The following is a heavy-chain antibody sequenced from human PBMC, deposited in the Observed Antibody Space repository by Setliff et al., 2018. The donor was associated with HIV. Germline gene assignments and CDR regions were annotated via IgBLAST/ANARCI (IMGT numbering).Heavy chain of an antibody. CDR3: ARVNSGGYNYKSFFDY. J-gene: IGHJ4*02. D-gene: IGHD5-12*01. Sequence: GGSLRLSCAASGFTVSRFYMSWVRQAPGKGLEWIAYISSTGITTYYADSVKGRFTISRDNAKNSLYLQMNSLRAEDTAVYYCARVNSGGYNYKSFFDYWGQGTLVTVSS. CDR2: ISSTGITT. CDR1: GFTVSRFY. V-gene: IGHV3-11*01.